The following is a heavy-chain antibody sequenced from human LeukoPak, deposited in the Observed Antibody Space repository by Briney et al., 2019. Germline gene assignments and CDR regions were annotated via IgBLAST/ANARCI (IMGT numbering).Heavy chain of an antibody. CDR2: INPNSGGT. CDR1: GYTFTGYY. J-gene: IGHJ4*02. D-gene: IGHD5-18*01. CDR3: AAWIQLWPFDY. V-gene: IGHV1-2*06. Sequence: ASVKVSCKASGYTFTGYYVHWVRQAPGQGLEWMGRINPNSGGTNYAQKFQGRVTMTRDTSISTAYMELSRLRSDDTAVYYCAAWIQLWPFDYWGQGTLVTVSS.